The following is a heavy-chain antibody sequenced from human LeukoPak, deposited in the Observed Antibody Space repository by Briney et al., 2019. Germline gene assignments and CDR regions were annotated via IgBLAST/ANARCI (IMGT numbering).Heavy chain of an antibody. V-gene: IGHV4-59*01. D-gene: IGHD4-23*01. Sequence: SETLSLTCTVSGGSISSYYWSWIRQPPGKGLEWIGYIYYSGSTNYNPSLKSRVTISVDTSKNQFSLKVSSVTAADTAVYYCAREGPGGNSAAFDIWGQGTMVTVSS. CDR2: IYYSGST. CDR1: GGSISSYY. CDR3: AREGPGGNSAAFDI. J-gene: IGHJ3*02.